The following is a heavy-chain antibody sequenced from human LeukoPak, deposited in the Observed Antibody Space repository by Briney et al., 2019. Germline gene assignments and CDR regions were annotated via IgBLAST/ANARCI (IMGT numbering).Heavy chain of an antibody. J-gene: IGHJ4*02. CDR1: GFTFSSCS. Sequence: GGSLRLSCAASGFTFSSCSMNWVRQAPGKGLEWVSSISSSSSYIYYADSVKGRFTISRDNAKNSLYLQMNSLRAEDTAVYYCARDGEYSGYDWGNDYWGQGTLVTVSS. CDR3: ARDGEYSGYDWGNDY. D-gene: IGHD5-12*01. CDR2: ISSSSSYI. V-gene: IGHV3-21*01.